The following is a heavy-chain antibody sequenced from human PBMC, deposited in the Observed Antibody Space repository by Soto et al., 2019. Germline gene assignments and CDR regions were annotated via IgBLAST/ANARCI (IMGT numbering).Heavy chain of an antibody. J-gene: IGHJ4*02. CDR1: GFTFSSYA. CDR3: ARLYDSSGYYYGFFDY. D-gene: IGHD3-22*01. Sequence: LRLSCAASGFTFSSYAMHWVRQAPGKGLEWVAVISYDGSNKYYADSVKGRFTISRDNSKNTLYLQMNSLRAEDTAVYYCARLYDSSGYYYGFFDYWGQGTLVTVSS. V-gene: IGHV3-30-3*01. CDR2: ISYDGSNK.